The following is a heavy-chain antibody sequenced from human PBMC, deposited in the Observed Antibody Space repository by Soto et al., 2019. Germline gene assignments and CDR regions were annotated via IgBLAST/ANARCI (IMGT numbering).Heavy chain of an antibody. CDR3: ARRGALYYYDCGAFDI. Sequence: QLQLQESGPGLVKPSETLSLTCTVSGGSISSSSYYWGWIRQPPGKGLEWIGSIYYSGSTYYNPSLKRRVTISVDTSKNQFSLKLSSVTAADTAVYYCARRGALYYYDCGAFDIWGQGTMVTVSS. J-gene: IGHJ3*02. CDR1: GGSISSSSYY. V-gene: IGHV4-39*01. D-gene: IGHD3-22*01. CDR2: IYYSGST.